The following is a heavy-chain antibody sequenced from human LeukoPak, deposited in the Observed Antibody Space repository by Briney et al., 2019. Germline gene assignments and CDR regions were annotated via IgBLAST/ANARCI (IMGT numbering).Heavy chain of an antibody. CDR1: GYSINSGYY. CDR2: IYHSGST. D-gene: IGHD7-27*01. CDR3: ASRKLGNDY. V-gene: IGHV4-38-2*02. Sequence: PSETLSLTCTVSGYSINSGYYWGWIRQPPGKGLEWIGSIYHSGSTYYNPSLKSRVTISADTSQNQFSLKLSSVTAADTAVYYCASRKLGNDYWGQGTLVTVSS. J-gene: IGHJ4*02.